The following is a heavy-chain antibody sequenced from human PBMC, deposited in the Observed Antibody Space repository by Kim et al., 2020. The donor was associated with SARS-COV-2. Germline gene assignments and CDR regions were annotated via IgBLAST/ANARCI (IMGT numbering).Heavy chain of an antibody. CDR1: GFTFSNYW. J-gene: IGHJ4*02. CDR2: IKQDGSEK. CDR3: ARLQLGAFDY. V-gene: IGHV3-7*01. D-gene: IGHD5-18*01. Sequence: GGSLRLSCAASGFTFSNYWMSWVRQAPGKGLEWVANIKQDGSEKYYVDSVKGRFTISRDNAKNSLYLQMNSLRAEDTAVYYCARLQLGAFDYWGQGTLVTVSS.